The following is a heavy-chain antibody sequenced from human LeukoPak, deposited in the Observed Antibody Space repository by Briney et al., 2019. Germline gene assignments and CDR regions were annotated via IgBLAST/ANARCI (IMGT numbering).Heavy chain of an antibody. V-gene: IGHV1-8*01. J-gene: IGHJ4*02. CDR1: GYTFTSYD. CDR2: MNPNSGNT. CDR3: ARGLRRQQLDHRTTYYFDY. D-gene: IGHD6-13*01. Sequence: ASVKVSCKASGYTFTSYDINWVRQATGQGLEWMGWMNPNSGNTGYAQKFQGRVTMTRNTSISTAYMELSSLRSEDTAVYYCARGLRRQQLDHRTTYYFDYWGQGTLVTVSS.